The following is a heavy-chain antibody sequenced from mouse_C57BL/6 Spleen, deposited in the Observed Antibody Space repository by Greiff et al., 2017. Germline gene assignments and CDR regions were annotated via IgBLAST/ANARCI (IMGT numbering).Heavy chain of an antibody. D-gene: IGHD4-1*01. CDR1: GFTFSSYG. Sequence: EVMLVESGGDLVKPGGSLKLSCAASGFTFSSYGLSWVRQTPDKRLEWVATISSGGSYTYYPDSVKGRFTISRDNAKNTLYLQMSSLKSEDTARYYCARGTGTEGAMDYWGQGTSVTVSS. J-gene: IGHJ4*01. V-gene: IGHV5-6*01. CDR3: ARGTGTEGAMDY. CDR2: ISSGGSYT.